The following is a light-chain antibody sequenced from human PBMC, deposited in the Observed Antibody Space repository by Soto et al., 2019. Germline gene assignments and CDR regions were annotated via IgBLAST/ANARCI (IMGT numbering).Light chain of an antibody. CDR1: RXLXYSDGHTY. CDR2: KVS. V-gene: IGKV2-30*01. Sequence: DVVMTQLPLSLAVPRGHSSSSSCGXSRXLXYSDGHTYLNWFQQRPGQSPRRLIYKVSNRDSGVPDRFSGSGSGTDFALKISNVEAEDVGVYYCMQSIQLPSITFGQGRRLETK. J-gene: IGKJ5*01. CDR3: MQSIQLPSIT.